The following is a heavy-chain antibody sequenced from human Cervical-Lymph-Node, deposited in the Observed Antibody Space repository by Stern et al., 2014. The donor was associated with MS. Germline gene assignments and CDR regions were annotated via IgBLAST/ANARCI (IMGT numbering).Heavy chain of an antibody. CDR3: ARQRYFDY. J-gene: IGHJ4*02. Sequence: VQLVQSGPEVKRPGESLKISCQASGYTFTSYWIGWVRQMPGKGLEWIAIFFPGGSDIRYSPSFQGQVTISADKSSSTAYLQWNNLKASDTAIYYCARQRYFDYWGQGTLVTVSS. V-gene: IGHV5-51*01. CDR1: GYTFTSYW. CDR2: FFPGGSDI.